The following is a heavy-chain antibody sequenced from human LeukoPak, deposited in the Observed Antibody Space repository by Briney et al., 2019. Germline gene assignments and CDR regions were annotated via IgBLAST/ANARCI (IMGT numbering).Heavy chain of an antibody. J-gene: IGHJ5*02. V-gene: IGHV3-23*01. CDR1: GFTVSINS. D-gene: IGHD2-2*01. CDR2: ISGSGGST. Sequence: GGSLRLSCTVSGFTVSINSMSWVRQAPGKGLEWVSAISGSGGSTYYADSVKGRFTISRDNSKNTLYLQMNSLRAEDTAVYYCAKDYIVVVPAAPWFDPWGQGTLVTVSS. CDR3: AKDYIVVVPAAPWFDP.